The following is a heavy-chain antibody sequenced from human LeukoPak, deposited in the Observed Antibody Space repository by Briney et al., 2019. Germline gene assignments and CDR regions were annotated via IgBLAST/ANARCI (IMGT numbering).Heavy chain of an antibody. CDR3: ANWDYVDF. J-gene: IGHJ4*02. D-gene: IGHD1-26*01. Sequence: HPGGSLRLSCAASGFTFSSYSMNWVRQAPGKGLEWVSAIDRGDGRTYYADSVKGRFTISRDNSKNTLYLQMNSLRAEDTAVYYCANWDYVDFWGQGTLVTVSS. V-gene: IGHV3-23*01. CDR2: IDRGDGRT. CDR1: GFTFSSYS.